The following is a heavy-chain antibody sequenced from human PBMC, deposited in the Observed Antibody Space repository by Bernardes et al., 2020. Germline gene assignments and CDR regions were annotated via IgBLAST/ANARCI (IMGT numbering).Heavy chain of an antibody. Sequence: GGSLRLSCAASGFTFSSYAMSWVRQAPGKGLEWVSAISGSGGSTYYADSVKGRFTISRDNSKSTLYLQMNSLRAEDTAIYYCAKKGATTKDFDVWGQGTLVAVSS. CDR3: AKKGATTKDFDV. V-gene: IGHV3-23*01. D-gene: IGHD1-26*01. CDR1: GFTFSSYA. CDR2: ISGSGGST. J-gene: IGHJ4*03.